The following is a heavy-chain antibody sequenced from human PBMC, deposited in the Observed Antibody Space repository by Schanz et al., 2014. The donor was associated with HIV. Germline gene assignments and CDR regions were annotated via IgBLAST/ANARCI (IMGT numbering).Heavy chain of an antibody. V-gene: IGHV3-23*01. CDR2: ITESGGRT. CDR3: AKPEYDSSGNSQSHFDY. D-gene: IGHD3-22*01. J-gene: IGHJ4*02. Sequence: ESGGGVVRPGRSLRLSCAASGFTFDTFGIHWVRQAPGKGLEWVSSITESGGRTYYADSVNGRFTISRDNSKNTLYLQMTTLRTEDTAVYYCAKPEYDSSGNSQSHFDYWGQGTLVTVSS. CDR1: GFTFDTFG.